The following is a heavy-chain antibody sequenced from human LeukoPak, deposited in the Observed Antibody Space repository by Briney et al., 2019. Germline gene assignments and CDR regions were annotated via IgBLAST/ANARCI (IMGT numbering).Heavy chain of an antibody. CDR3: ARVSVAGTDY. Sequence: GGSLRLSCAASGFTFSSYSMNWVRQAPGKGLEWVSSISSSSYIYYADSVKGRFTIFRDNAKNSLYLQMNSLRAEDTAVYYCARVSVAGTDYWGQGTLVTVSS. CDR1: GFTFSSYS. D-gene: IGHD6-19*01. CDR2: ISSSSYI. J-gene: IGHJ4*02. V-gene: IGHV3-21*01.